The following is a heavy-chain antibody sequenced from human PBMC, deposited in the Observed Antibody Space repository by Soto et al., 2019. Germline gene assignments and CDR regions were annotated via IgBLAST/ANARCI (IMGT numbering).Heavy chain of an antibody. Sequence: EVQLLESGGGLVQPGGSLSLSCVGSGFTFSSYTMNWVRQAPGKGLEWVSGIGGSGGGTYYTDSVKGRFTISRDNSKNTLYLQITSLRAEDTAVYYCARDLKFGYWGQGTLVTVSS. J-gene: IGHJ4*02. V-gene: IGHV3-23*01. CDR1: GFTFSSYT. CDR2: IGGSGGGT. CDR3: ARDLKFGY.